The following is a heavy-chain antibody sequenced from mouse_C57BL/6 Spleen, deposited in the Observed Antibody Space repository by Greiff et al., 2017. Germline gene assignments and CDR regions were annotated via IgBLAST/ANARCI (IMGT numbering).Heavy chain of an antibody. Sequence: QVQLQQSGAELVRPGASVTLSCKASGYTFTDYEMHWVKPTPVHGLEWIGAIDPETGGTASNQQFKGKAILTADKSSSTAYMELRSLTSEDSAVYYCTRGRGTTTGYAMDYWGQGTSVTVSS. CDR3: TRGRGTTTGYAMDY. J-gene: IGHJ4*01. CDR2: IDPETGGT. D-gene: IGHD1-1*01. CDR1: GYTFTDYE. V-gene: IGHV1-15*01.